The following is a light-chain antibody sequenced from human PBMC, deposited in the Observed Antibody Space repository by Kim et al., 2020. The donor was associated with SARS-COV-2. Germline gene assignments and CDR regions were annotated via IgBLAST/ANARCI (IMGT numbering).Light chain of an antibody. Sequence: SVSPGERATLSCRASQSVNSNLAWYQQNPGQAPRLLIHGISTRAPGLPARFSGSGSGSEFSLSISSLESEDFAVYYCQQYNAWPYTFGQGTKLEI. CDR1: QSVNSN. J-gene: IGKJ2*01. V-gene: IGKV3-15*01. CDR3: QQYNAWPYT. CDR2: GIS.